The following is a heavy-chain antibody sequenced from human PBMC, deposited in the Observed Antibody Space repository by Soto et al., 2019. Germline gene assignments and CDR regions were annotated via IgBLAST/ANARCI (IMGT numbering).Heavy chain of an antibody. D-gene: IGHD2-15*01. J-gene: IGHJ4*02. V-gene: IGHV4-39*01. Sequence: SETLSLTCTVSGGSISSSSYYWGWIRQPPGKGLEWIGSIYYSGSTYYNPPLKSRVTISVDTSKNQFSLKLSSVTAADTAVYYCARSIDCSGGSCYFDYWGQGTLVTVSS. CDR1: GGSISSSSYY. CDR3: ARSIDCSGGSCYFDY. CDR2: IYYSGST.